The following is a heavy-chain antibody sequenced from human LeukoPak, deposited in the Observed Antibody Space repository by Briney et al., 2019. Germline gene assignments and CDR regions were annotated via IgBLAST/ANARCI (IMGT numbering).Heavy chain of an antibody. CDR3: ARDLSLGAPGGFDY. J-gene: IGHJ4*02. CDR1: GFTFRSYS. CDR2: ISSSSTYI. D-gene: IGHD3-16*01. Sequence: GGSLRLSCAASGFTFRSYSMNWVRQAPGKGLEWVSTISSSSTYIYYADSVKGRFTISRDNAENSVHLQMDSLRGDDTAVYYCARDLSLGAPGGFDYWGQGTLVTVSS. V-gene: IGHV3-21*01.